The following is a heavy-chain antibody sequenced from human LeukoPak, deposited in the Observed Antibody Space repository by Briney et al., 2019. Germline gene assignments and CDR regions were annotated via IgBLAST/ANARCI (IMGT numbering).Heavy chain of an antibody. J-gene: IGHJ4*02. Sequence: GGSLRLSCAASGFTFSNAWMSWVRQAPGKGLEWVGRIKSKTDGGTTDYAAPVKGRFTISRDDSKNTLYLQMNSLKTEDTAVYYCTTEYYYGSGSFDYWGQGTLVTVSS. CDR1: GFTFSNAW. D-gene: IGHD3-10*01. CDR2: IKSKTDGGTT. V-gene: IGHV3-15*01. CDR3: TTEYYYGSGSFDY.